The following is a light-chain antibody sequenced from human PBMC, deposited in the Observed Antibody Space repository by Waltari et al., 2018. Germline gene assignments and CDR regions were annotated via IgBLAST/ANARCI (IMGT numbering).Light chain of an antibody. J-gene: IGKJ2*01. CDR1: QSVLYSSNNKNY. Sequence: CKSRQSVLYSSNNKNYLAWYQQKPGQPPKLLIYWASTRESGVPDRFSGSGSGTHFTLTISSLQAEDVAVYYCQQYYSVPYTFGQGTKLEIK. V-gene: IGKV4-1*01. CDR2: WAS. CDR3: QQYYSVPYT.